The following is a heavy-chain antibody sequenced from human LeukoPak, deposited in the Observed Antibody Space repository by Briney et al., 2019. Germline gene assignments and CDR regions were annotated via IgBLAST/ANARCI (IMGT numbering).Heavy chain of an antibody. CDR1: GFTFSSYW. CDR3: ATPLDYYDSSGYHQGGD. Sequence: GGSLRLSCAASGFTFSSYWMTWVHQAPGKGLEWVANIKEDGSKKNYVDSVKGRFTISRDNAKNSLYLQMNSLRAEDTAVYYCATPLDYYDSSGYHQGGDWGQGTLVTVSS. V-gene: IGHV3-7*03. J-gene: IGHJ4*02. CDR2: IKEDGSKK. D-gene: IGHD3-22*01.